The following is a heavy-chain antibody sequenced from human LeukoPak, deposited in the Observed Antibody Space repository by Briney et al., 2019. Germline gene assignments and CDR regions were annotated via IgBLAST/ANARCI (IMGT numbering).Heavy chain of an antibody. D-gene: IGHD4-23*01. Sequence: PGGSLRLSCAASGNHWMRWVRQAPGKGLECVSAITGDGGRTYYADSVKGRFTISRDNSKNTLYLQMNSLRAEDTAVYYCVKDPFYGGNPLYYFDYWGQGTLVTVSS. J-gene: IGHJ4*02. V-gene: IGHV3-64D*06. CDR2: ITGDGGRT. CDR3: VKDPFYGGNPLYYFDY. CDR1: GNHW.